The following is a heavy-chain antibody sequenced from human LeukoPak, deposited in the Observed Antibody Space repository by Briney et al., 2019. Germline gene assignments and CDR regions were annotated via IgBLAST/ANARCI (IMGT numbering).Heavy chain of an antibody. CDR3: ARQGKFSSSWADAFDI. D-gene: IGHD6-13*01. CDR2: ISSSGSTI. CDR1: GFTFSDYY. J-gene: IGHJ3*02. V-gene: IGHV3-11*01. Sequence: GGSLRLSCAASGFTFSDYYMSWIRQAPGKGLEWVSYISSSGSTIYYADSVKGRFTISRDNAKNSLYLQMNSLRAEDTAVYYCARQGKFSSSWADAFDIWGQGTMVTVSS.